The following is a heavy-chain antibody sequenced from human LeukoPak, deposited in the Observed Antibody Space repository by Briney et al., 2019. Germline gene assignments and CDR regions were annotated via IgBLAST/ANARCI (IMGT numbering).Heavy chain of an antibody. Sequence: GGSLRLSCAASGFTFSSYDMHWVRQVTGKGLEWVSAISGGDAGTYYADSVKGRFTISRDNSKNTLYLQMNSLRTEDTAVYYCARGELGGPYYYTHYTLGQFPSDYWGQGTLVTVSS. CDR3: ARGELGGPYYYTHYTLGQFPSDY. V-gene: IGHV3-23*01. CDR2: ISGGDAGT. D-gene: IGHD3-16*01. J-gene: IGHJ4*02. CDR1: GFTFSSYD.